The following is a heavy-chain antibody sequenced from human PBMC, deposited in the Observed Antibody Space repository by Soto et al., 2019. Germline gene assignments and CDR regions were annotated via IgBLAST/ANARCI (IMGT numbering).Heavy chain of an antibody. CDR3: ARVPFRYNWNDYYYYYYMDV. Sequence: GGSLRLSCAASGFTVSSNYMSWVRQAPGKGLEWVSVIYSGGSTYYADSVKGRFTISRDNSKNTLYLQMNSLRAEDTAVYYCARVPFRYNWNDYYYYYYMDVWGKGTTVTVSS. CDR1: GFTVSSNY. D-gene: IGHD1-1*01. J-gene: IGHJ6*03. CDR2: IYSGGST. V-gene: IGHV3-66*01.